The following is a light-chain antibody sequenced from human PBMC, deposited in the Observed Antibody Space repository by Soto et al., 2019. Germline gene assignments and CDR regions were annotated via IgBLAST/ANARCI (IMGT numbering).Light chain of an antibody. Sequence: QSVLTQPASVSGSPGQSITISCAGTSSDVGGYKYVSWYQQHPGKAPKLIIYEVTKRPSGVSDRFSGSKADDTASLTISGLQAEDEADYYCSSYTTTSTLIFGGGTKLTVL. CDR1: SSDVGGYKY. CDR3: SSYTTTSTLI. V-gene: IGLV2-14*01. J-gene: IGLJ2*01. CDR2: EVT.